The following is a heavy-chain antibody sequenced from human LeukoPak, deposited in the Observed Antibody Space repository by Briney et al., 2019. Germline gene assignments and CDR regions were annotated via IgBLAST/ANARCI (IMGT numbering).Heavy chain of an antibody. CDR1: GGSISSGDYY. J-gene: IGHJ4*02. V-gene: IGHV4-30-4*01. Sequence: PSETLSLTCTVSGGSISSGDYYWSWIRRPPGKGLEWIGYIYYSGNTYYNPSLKSRVTISVDTSKNQFSLKLSSVTAADTAVYYCAKDRYGQRIFDYWGQGTLVSVSS. D-gene: IGHD3-16*02. CDR2: IYYSGNT. CDR3: AKDRYGQRIFDY.